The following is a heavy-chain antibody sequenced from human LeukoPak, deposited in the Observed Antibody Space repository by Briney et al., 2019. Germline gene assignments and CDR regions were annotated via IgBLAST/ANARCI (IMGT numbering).Heavy chain of an antibody. V-gene: IGHV4-59*11. J-gene: IGHJ4*02. CDR1: GGHISSHH. D-gene: IGHD3-10*01. CDR2: LFCSGST. Sequence: SETLSLTCTVSGGHISSHHWGWIPQPPGKGVEWIPHLFCSGSTIYNPSLQSRVTISVDTSKKQLSLKMTSVTAADTALYYCARDGLAPTGSGSGFDCWGQGTMVTVSP. CDR3: ARDGLAPTGSGSGFDC.